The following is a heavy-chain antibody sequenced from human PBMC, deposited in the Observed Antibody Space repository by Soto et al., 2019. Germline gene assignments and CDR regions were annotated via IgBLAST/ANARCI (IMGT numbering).Heavy chain of an antibody. D-gene: IGHD2-15*01. Sequence: GESLKISCKGSGHSFTSYWIGWVRQMPGKGLEWMGIIYPGGSDTRYSPSFQGQVTISADKSISTAYLQWSSLKASDTAMYYCARLRIVVVVAATVPDAFDIWGQGTMVTVSS. J-gene: IGHJ3*02. V-gene: IGHV5-51*01. CDR2: IYPGGSDT. CDR3: ARLRIVVVVAATVPDAFDI. CDR1: GHSFTSYW.